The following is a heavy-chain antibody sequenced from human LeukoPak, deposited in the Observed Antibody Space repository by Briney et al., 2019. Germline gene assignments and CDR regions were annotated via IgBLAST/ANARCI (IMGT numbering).Heavy chain of an antibody. V-gene: IGHV3-74*01. CDR2: INSAGSST. Sequence: GGSLRLSCAASGFTLSSYWMHWVRPAPGKGLVWVSRINSAGSSTDYADSVKGRFTISRDNAKNTLYLQMNSLRAEDTAVYYCARGGGYSSGLNDYWGQGTLVTVSS. D-gene: IGHD6-19*01. CDR3: ARGGGYSSGLNDY. J-gene: IGHJ4*02. CDR1: GFTLSSYW.